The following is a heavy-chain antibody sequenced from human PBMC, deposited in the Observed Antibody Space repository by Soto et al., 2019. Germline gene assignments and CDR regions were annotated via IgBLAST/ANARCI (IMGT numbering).Heavy chain of an antibody. CDR3: ARYYYYDSSGYYPFDY. D-gene: IGHD3-22*01. Sequence: SVKVSCKASGGTFSSYAISWVRQAPGQGLEWMGGIIPIFGTANYAQKFQGRVTITADESTSTAYMELSSLRSEDTAVYYCARYYYYDSSGYYPFDYWGQGTLVTVSS. CDR1: GGTFSSYA. J-gene: IGHJ4*02. V-gene: IGHV1-69*13. CDR2: IIPIFGTA.